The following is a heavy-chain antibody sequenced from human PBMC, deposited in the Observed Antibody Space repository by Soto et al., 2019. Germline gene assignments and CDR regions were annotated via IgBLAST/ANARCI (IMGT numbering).Heavy chain of an antibody. CDR1: GGSFSGYY. V-gene: IGHV4-34*01. D-gene: IGHD5-12*01. Sequence: PSETLSLTCAVYGGSFSGYYWSWIRQPPGKGLEWIGEINHSGSTNYNPSLKSRVTISVDTSKNQFSLKLSSVTAADTAVYYCAREGDGYNLPTLDYWGPGTLVTVSS. CDR3: AREGDGYNLPTLDY. CDR2: INHSGST. J-gene: IGHJ4*02.